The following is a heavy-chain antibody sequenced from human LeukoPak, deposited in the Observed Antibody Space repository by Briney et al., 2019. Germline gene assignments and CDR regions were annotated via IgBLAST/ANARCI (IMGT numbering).Heavy chain of an antibody. Sequence: SVKVSCKASGGTFSSYAISWVRQAPGQGLEWMGRIIPILGIANYAQKFQGRVTITADKSTSTAYMELSSLRSEDTAVYYCARAYCSGGSCYSDAFDIWGQGTMVTASS. D-gene: IGHD2-15*01. CDR3: ARAYCSGGSCYSDAFDI. J-gene: IGHJ3*02. CDR1: GGTFSSYA. V-gene: IGHV1-69*04. CDR2: IIPILGIA.